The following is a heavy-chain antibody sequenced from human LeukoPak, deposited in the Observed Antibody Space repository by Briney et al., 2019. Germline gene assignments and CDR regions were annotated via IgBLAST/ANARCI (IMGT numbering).Heavy chain of an antibody. J-gene: IGHJ3*02. CDR1: GYSISSGYY. V-gene: IGHV4-38-2*02. Sequence: SETLSLTCTVSGYSISSGYYWGWIRQPPGKGLAWIGSIYHSGSTNYNPSLKSRVTISVDTSKNQFSLKLSSVTAADTAVYFCARGPYSYDSSGAFDIWGQGTMVTVSS. D-gene: IGHD3-22*01. CDR3: ARGPYSYDSSGAFDI. CDR2: IYHSGST.